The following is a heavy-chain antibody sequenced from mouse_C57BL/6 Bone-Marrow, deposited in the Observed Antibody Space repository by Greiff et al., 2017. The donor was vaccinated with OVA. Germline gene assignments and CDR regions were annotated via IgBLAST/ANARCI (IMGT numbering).Heavy chain of an antibody. V-gene: IGHV5-17*01. CDR2: ISSGSSSI. Sequence: EVKLMESGGGLVKPGGSLKLSCAASGFTFSDYGMHWVRQAPEKGLEWVAYISSGSSSIYYADPVKGRFTISSDNAKNTLFLQMTSLRSEDTAMYYCARDLPLYDGYPVAYWGQGTLVTVSA. CDR3: ARDLPLYDGYPVAY. CDR1: GFTFSDYG. J-gene: IGHJ3*01. D-gene: IGHD2-3*01.